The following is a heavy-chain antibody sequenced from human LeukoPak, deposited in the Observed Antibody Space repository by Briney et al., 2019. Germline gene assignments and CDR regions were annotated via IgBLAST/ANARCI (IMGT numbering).Heavy chain of an antibody. CDR1: VYTFTNYV. CDR3: ARDDCGDTCYPGGY. V-gene: IGHV1-3*01. D-gene: IGHD2-21*01. Sequence: ASVTVSCKASVYTFTNYVVHWVRQAPGKRPEWMGWINAGNGDTKYSQNFQGRVTITRDTSASTAYMELSSLTSEDTALYYCARDDCGDTCYPGGYWGQGTLVTVYS. J-gene: IGHJ4*02. CDR2: INAGNGDT.